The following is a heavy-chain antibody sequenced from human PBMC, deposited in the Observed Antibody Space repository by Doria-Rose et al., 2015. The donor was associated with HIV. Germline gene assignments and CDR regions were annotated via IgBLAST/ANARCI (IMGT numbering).Heavy chain of an antibody. CDR3: ARGLLRGGWNDVDYYYGMDV. CDR2: INPSGCT. J-gene: IGHJ6*02. V-gene: IGHV4-34*01. Sequence: QVQLQESDAGLVKPSETLSLTCAVFGGSFSGYYWRWLRQPPGKGLEWIGEINPSGCTNYITSIKSRVTISLDTSKNLFSLKRSSVTAADTAVYYCARGLLRGGWNDVDYYYGMDVWGQGTTVTVSS. D-gene: IGHD1-1*01. CDR1: GGSFSGYY.